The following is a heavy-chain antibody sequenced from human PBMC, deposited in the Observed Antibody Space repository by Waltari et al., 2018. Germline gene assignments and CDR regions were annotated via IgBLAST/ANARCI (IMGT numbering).Heavy chain of an antibody. D-gene: IGHD3-10*01. J-gene: IGHJ4*02. V-gene: IGHV3-7*03. CDR1: EFTFSNFW. CDR3: ATYRWLGY. Sequence: EVQVVESGGGLVQPGGSLRLSCAVSEFTFSNFWMTWVRQAPGGGLWWMANIHHSGSEIHYVNSVKSRFTISSDNARNSLYLQIDSMRAEDKAVYYCATYRWLGYWGQGTLGTVSS. CDR2: IHHSGSEI.